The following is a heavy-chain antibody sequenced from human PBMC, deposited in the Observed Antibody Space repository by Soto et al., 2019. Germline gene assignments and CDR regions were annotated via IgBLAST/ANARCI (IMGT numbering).Heavy chain of an antibody. CDR3: AKGGRQWLVTSAFNY. CDR1: GFTFSDYA. D-gene: IGHD6-19*01. Sequence: VQLVESGGGVVQPGRSLRLSCAASGFTFSDYAMHWVRQAPGKGLEWVAVVSHDGRNTHYADSVKGRFTISRDSSKNTVSLAMTSLSAEDTAGYYCAKGGRQWLVTSAFNYWGQGALVTVSS. CDR2: VSHDGRNT. J-gene: IGHJ4*02. V-gene: IGHV3-30*18.